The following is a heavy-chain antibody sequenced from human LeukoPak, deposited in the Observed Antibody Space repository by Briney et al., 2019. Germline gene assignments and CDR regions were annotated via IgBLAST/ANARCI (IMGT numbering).Heavy chain of an antibody. J-gene: IGHJ5*02. Sequence: GGSLRLSCTASGFTFGDYTMSWFRQPPGKGLEWVGFIRSKASGGTTDYAASVRGRFTISRDDSKSIAYLQLNSLKTEDTAMYYCARGGYLYGAWGQGSLVTVSS. D-gene: IGHD3-10*01. CDR3: ARGGYLYGA. CDR1: GFTFGDYT. CDR2: IRSKASGGTT. V-gene: IGHV3-49*03.